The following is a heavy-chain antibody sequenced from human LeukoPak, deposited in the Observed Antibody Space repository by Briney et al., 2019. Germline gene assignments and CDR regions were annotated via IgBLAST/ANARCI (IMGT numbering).Heavy chain of an antibody. CDR1: GFTFSSYG. J-gene: IGHJ4*02. CDR2: ISYDGSNK. Sequence: PGRSLRLSCAASGFTFSSYGMHWVRQAPGKGLGWVAIISYDGSNKFYADSVKGRFTISRDNPKNTLYLQMNSLRVEDTAVYYCAKDWDLTSYYFDYWGQGTLVTVSS. CDR3: AKDWDLTSYYFDY. D-gene: IGHD3-9*01. V-gene: IGHV3-30*18.